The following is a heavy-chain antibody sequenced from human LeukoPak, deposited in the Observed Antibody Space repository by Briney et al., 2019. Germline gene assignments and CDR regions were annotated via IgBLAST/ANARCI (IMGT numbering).Heavy chain of an antibody. D-gene: IGHD2-2*03. CDR1: GGSISSSSYF. J-gene: IGHJ4*02. CDR3: ARQISMDLIDY. CDR2: IYYSGST. V-gene: IGHV4-39*01. Sequence: SETLSLTCTVSGGSISSSSYFWGWIRQPPGKGLEWIGSIYYSGSTYYNPSLKSRVTISVDTSKNQFSLKLRSVTAADTAVYYCARQISMDLIDYWGQGTLVTVSS.